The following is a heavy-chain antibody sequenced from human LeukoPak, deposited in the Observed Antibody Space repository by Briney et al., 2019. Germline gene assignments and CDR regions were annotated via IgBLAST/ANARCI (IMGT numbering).Heavy chain of an antibody. CDR3: ARGLPGYSGGDDAFDV. V-gene: IGHV4-59*01. J-gene: IGHJ3*01. Sequence: TSETLSLTCTVSGGSITGYYWSWIRQPPGKGLEYIGYIYYSGSTNYNPSLKSRLTISLDTSKNQFSLKLTSVTAADTALYYCARGLPGYSGGDDAFDVWGQGTVVIVS. CDR1: GGSITGYY. D-gene: IGHD6-19*01. CDR2: IYYSGST.